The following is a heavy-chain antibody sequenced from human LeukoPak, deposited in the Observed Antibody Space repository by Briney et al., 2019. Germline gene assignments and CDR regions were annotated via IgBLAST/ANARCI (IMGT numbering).Heavy chain of an antibody. CDR3: AVKVVPAAIAFHYYMDV. Sequence: GSSVKVSCKASGGTFSSYAISWMRQAPGQGLEWMGGIIPIFGTANYAQKLQGRDTITADESTSTAYMELSRLRSEDTAVYYCAVKVVPAAIAFHYYMDVWGKGTTVTVSS. CDR2: IIPIFGTA. V-gene: IGHV1-69*01. CDR1: GGTFSSYA. D-gene: IGHD2-2*02. J-gene: IGHJ6*03.